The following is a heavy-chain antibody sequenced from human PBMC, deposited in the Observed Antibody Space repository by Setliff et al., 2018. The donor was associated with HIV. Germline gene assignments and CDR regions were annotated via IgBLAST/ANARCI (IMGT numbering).Heavy chain of an antibody. CDR2: IGSKANSYAT. CDR3: KADSSGYP. CDR1: GFTFSGSA. V-gene: IGHV3-73*01. Sequence: PGGSLRLSCAASGFTFSGSAMHWVRQASGKGLEWVGRIGSKANSYATAYAASVKGRFTTSREDSKNTAYLQMNSLKTEDTAVYYCKADSSGYPWGQGTLVTVSS. D-gene: IGHD3-22*01. J-gene: IGHJ5*02.